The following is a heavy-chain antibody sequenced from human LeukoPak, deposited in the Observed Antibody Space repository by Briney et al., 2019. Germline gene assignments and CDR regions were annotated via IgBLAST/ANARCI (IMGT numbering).Heavy chain of an antibody. D-gene: IGHD3-22*01. CDR3: ARDTDYYYDSSGYYGPYYFTT. Sequence: SETLSLTCTVSGGSISSYYWSWIRQPAGKGLEWIGRIYTSGSTNYNPSLKSRVTMSVDTSKNQFSLKLSSVTAADTAVYYCARDTDYYYDSSGYYGPYYFTTGAREPWSPSPQ. CDR1: GGSISSYY. CDR2: IYTSGST. V-gene: IGHV4-4*07. J-gene: IGHJ4*02.